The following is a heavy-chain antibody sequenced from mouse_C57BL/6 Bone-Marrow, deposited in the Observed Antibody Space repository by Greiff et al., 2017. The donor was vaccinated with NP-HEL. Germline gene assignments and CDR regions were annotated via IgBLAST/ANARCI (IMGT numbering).Heavy chain of an antibody. D-gene: IGHD2-2*01. V-gene: IGHV1-50*01. Sequence: VQLQQPGAELVKPGASVKLSCKASGYTFTSYWMQWVKQRPGQGLEWIGEIDPSDSYTNYNQKFKGKATLTVDTSSSTAYMQLSSLTSEDSAVYYCARQIYYGYSYYFDYWGQGTTLTVSS. CDR2: IDPSDSYT. J-gene: IGHJ2*01. CDR3: ARQIYYGYSYYFDY. CDR1: GYTFTSYW.